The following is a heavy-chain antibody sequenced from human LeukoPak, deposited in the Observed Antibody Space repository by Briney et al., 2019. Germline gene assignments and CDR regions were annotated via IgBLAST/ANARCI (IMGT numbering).Heavy chain of an antibody. CDR3: AKDRIAAVGTPYYYYGMDV. CDR1: GFTFSSYS. J-gene: IGHJ6*02. Sequence: GGSLRLSCAASGFTFSSYSMNWVRQAPGKGLEWVSAISGSGDSTYYADSVKGRFTISRDNSKNTLYLQVNSLRAEDTAVYYCAKDRIAAVGTPYYYYGMDVWGQGTTVTVSS. CDR2: ISGSGDST. V-gene: IGHV3-23*01. D-gene: IGHD6-13*01.